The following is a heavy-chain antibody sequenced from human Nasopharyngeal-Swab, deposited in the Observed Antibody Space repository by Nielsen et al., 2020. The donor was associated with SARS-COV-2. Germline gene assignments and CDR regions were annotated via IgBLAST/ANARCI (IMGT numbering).Heavy chain of an antibody. CDR2: MSSTTGTI. D-gene: IGHD5-12*01. Sequence: GESLKISCAASGFTFSDYSMSWIRQAPGKGPECVSFMSSTTGTIYYADSVKGRFTISRDNAKNSLYLQMNTLRAEDTAVYYCAREVPYSGHDDAFDIWGQGTMVTVPS. V-gene: IGHV3-11*04. CDR1: GFTFSDYS. J-gene: IGHJ3*02. CDR3: AREVPYSGHDDAFDI.